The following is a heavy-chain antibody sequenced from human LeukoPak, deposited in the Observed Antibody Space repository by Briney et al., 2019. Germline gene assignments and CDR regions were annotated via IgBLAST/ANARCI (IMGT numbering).Heavy chain of an antibody. CDR3: ARDRSSSWYSSNWFDP. V-gene: IGHV3-21*01. CDR1: GITFSNYA. Sequence: GGSLRLSCVASGITFSNYAVNWVRQAPGKGLEWVSSISSSSSYIYYADSVKGRFTVSRDNAKNSLYLQMNSLRAEDTAVYYCARDRSSSWYSSNWFDPWGQGTLVTVSS. D-gene: IGHD6-13*01. CDR2: ISSSSSYI. J-gene: IGHJ5*02.